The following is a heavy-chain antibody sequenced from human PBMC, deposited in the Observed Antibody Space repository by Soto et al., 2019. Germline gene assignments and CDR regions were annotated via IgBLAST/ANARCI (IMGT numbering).Heavy chain of an antibody. CDR3: ARKPRNGDSYGLSPYYMDC. D-gene: IGHD5-18*01. V-gene: IGHV1-18*01. Sequence: ASVKVSCKASGYTFTSYGISWVRQAPGQGLEWMEWISAYNGNTNYAQKLQGRVTMTTDTSTSTAYMELRSLRSDDTAVYYCARKPRNGDSYGLSPYYMDCWGKGTTVPVSS. CDR1: GYTFTSYG. CDR2: ISAYNGNT. J-gene: IGHJ6*03.